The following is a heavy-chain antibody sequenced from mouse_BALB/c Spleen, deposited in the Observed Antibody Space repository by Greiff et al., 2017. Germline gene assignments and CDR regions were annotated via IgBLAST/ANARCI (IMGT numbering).Heavy chain of an antibody. CDR2: ILPGSGST. CDR3: ARVEDY. CDR1: GYTFSSYW. V-gene: IGHV1-9*01. Sequence: QVQLQQSGAELMKPGASVKISCKATGYTFSSYWIEWVKQRPGHGLEWIGEILPGSGSTNYNEKFQGKASITADTSSNTAYLQLSSLTSEDTAVYYCARVEDYWGQGTTLTVSS. J-gene: IGHJ2*01.